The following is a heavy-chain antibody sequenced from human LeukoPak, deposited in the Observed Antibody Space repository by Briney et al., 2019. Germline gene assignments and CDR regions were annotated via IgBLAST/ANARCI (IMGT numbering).Heavy chain of an antibody. J-gene: IGHJ5*02. D-gene: IGHD2-15*01. CDR2: IYTSGST. CDR1: GGSISSGSYY. V-gene: IGHV4-61*02. Sequence: PSQTLPLTCTVSGGSISSGSYYWSWIRQPAGKGLEWIGRIYTSGSTNYNPSLKSRVTISVDTSKNQFSLKLSSVTAADTAVYYCARGYYCSGGSCYDDHWFDPWGQGTLVTVSS. CDR3: ARGYYCSGGSCYDDHWFDP.